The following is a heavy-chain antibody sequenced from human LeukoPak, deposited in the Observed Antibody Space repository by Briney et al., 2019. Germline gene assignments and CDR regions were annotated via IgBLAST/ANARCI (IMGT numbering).Heavy chain of an antibody. CDR2: IIYSGIT. CDR3: ASGYSGYGSFDY. D-gene: IGHD5-12*01. CDR1: GGSISSYY. Sequence: SQTLSLTCTVSGGSISSYYWSWIRQPPGKGLEWIGYIIYSGITNYNPSLKSRVTISVDTSKNQFSLKLSSVTAADTAVYYCASGYSGYGSFDYWGQGTLVTVSS. V-gene: IGHV4-59*08. J-gene: IGHJ4*02.